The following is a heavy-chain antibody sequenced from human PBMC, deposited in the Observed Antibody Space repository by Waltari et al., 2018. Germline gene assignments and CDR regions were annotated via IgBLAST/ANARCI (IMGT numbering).Heavy chain of an antibody. CDR3: VRDDDGGMGAV. J-gene: IGHJ6*02. D-gene: IGHD3-16*01. V-gene: IGHV3-7*01. CDR2: IYKDGTGT. Sequence: EVQLVESGGGLVQPGGSLRLSCAASGFTFSRFWMSWVRQAPGKGLGWVGNIYKDGTGTNYMDSVKGRFTTSRDNARNSLYLQMNSLRVDDTAVYYCVRDDDGGMGAVWGQGTTVIVSS. CDR1: GFTFSRFW.